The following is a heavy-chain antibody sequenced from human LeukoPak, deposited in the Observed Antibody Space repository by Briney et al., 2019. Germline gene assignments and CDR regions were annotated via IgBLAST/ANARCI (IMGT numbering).Heavy chain of an antibody. CDR2: IRSKANSYAT. D-gene: IGHD4-17*01. Sequence: PGGSLRLSCAASGFTFSGSAMHWVRQASGKGLEWVGRIRSKANSYATAYAASVKGRFTISRDDSKNTAYLQMNSLKAEDTAVYYCTRLGISVTTEYYFDYWGQGTLVTVSS. CDR3: TRLGISVTTEYYFDY. J-gene: IGHJ4*02. CDR1: GFTFSGSA. V-gene: IGHV3-73*01.